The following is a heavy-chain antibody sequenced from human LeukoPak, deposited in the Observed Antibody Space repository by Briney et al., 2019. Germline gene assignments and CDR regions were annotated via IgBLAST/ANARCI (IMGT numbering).Heavy chain of an antibody. J-gene: IGHJ3*02. CDR1: GDNFSSYV. CDR2: IIPILDVA. Sequence: SVKVSCKASGDNFSSYVFTWVRQAPGQGLEWMGRIIPILDVANFAQKFKGRVSITADKSTNTAHLELSNLRSEDTAVYYCTREGVYSPDPSSYHRLPFDIWGKGTVVIVSS. D-gene: IGHD3-16*02. V-gene: IGHV1-69*04. CDR3: TREGVYSPDPSSYHRLPFDI.